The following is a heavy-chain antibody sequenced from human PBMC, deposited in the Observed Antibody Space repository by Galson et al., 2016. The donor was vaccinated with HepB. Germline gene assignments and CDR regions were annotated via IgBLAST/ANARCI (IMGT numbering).Heavy chain of an antibody. CDR1: GFTFSSYA. D-gene: IGHD3-22*01. J-gene: IGHJ4*02. V-gene: IGHV3-23*01. CDR2: ISGSGGST. CDR3: ARQAYYDSSGYYYPPGY. Sequence: SLRLSCAASGFTFSSYAMSWVRQAPGKGLEWVSAISGSGGSTYYADSVKGRFTISRDNSKNTLYLQMNSLRAEDTAVYYCARQAYYDSSGYYYPPGYWGQGTLVTVSS.